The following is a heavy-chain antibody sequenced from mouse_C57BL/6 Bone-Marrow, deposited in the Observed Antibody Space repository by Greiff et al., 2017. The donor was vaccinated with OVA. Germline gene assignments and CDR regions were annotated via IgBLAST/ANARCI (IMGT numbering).Heavy chain of an antibody. V-gene: IGHV1-15*01. D-gene: IGHD2-9*01. CDR1: GYTFTDYE. CDR3: TGTCYGYDGYAMDY. J-gene: IGHJ4*01. Sequence: QVQLQQSGAELVRPGASVTLSCKASGYTFTDYEMHWVKQTPVHGLEWIGAIDPETGGTAYNQKFKGKAILTADKSSSTAYMELRSLTSEDSAVYYCTGTCYGYDGYAMDYWGQGTSVTVSS. CDR2: IDPETGGT.